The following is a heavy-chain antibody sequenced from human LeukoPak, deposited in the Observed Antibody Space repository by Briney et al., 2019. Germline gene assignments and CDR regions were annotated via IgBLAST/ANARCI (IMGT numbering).Heavy chain of an antibody. J-gene: IGHJ5*02. D-gene: IGHD3-3*01. V-gene: IGHV3-74*01. Sequence: GGSLRLSCAASGFTFSSYWMHWVRQAPGKGLVWVSRINSDGSSTSYADSVKGRFTISRDNAKNTLYLQMNSLRAEDTAVYYCARDRFLPPDYDFWSGYYLNWFDPWGQGTLVTVSS. CDR2: INSDGSST. CDR3: ARDRFLPPDYDFWSGYYLNWFDP. CDR1: GFTFSSYW.